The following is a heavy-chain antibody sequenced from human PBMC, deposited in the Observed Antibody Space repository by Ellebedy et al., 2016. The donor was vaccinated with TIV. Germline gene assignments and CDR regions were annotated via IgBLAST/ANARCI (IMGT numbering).Heavy chain of an antibody. D-gene: IGHD6-6*01. CDR2: IGVSGGGSA. CDR3: AKVWESYSSYDAFDI. Sequence: GESLKISXAASGFTFSNYAMSWVRQAPGKGLEWVSAIGVSGGGSAYYADSVKGRFTISRDNSKNTLYLQMNSLRAEDTAVYYCAKVWESYSSYDAFDIWGQGTMVTVSS. J-gene: IGHJ3*02. V-gene: IGHV3-23*01. CDR1: GFTFSNYA.